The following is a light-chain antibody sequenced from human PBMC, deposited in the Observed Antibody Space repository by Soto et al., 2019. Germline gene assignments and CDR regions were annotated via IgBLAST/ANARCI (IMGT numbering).Light chain of an antibody. Sequence: EIVLTQSPGTLSLSPGERATLSCRASQTVSSGSLAWYQQKPGQAPRLLISNASRRATGIPDRFSGSESGTDFTLTSSRLEPEDFAVYFCQQYCMSPVTFGPGTKVDIK. CDR1: QTVSSGS. CDR2: NAS. V-gene: IGKV3-20*01. J-gene: IGKJ3*01. CDR3: QQYCMSPVT.